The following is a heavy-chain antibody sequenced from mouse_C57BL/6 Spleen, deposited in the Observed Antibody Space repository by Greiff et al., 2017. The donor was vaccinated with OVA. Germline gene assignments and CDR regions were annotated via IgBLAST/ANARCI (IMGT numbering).Heavy chain of an antibody. V-gene: IGHV1-82*01. CDR2: IYPGDGDT. CDR1: GYAFSSSW. CDR3: ARRVAQAYFDY. J-gene: IGHJ2*01. Sequence: QVQLQQSGPELVKPGASVKISCKASGYAFSSSWMNWVKQRPGKGLEWIGRIYPGDGDTNYNGKFKGKATLTADKSSSTAYMQLSSLTSEDSAVYFCARRVAQAYFDYWGQGTTLTVSS. D-gene: IGHD1-3*01.